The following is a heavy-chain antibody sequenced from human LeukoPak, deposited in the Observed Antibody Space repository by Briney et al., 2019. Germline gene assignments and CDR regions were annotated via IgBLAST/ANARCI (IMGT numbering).Heavy chain of an antibody. D-gene: IGHD3-22*01. CDR1: GFTLRTSS. CDR3: ARDSAPITMVVEVPAGFDY. J-gene: IGHJ4*02. Sequence: GGSLRLSCEASGFTLRTSSMNWVRQAPGRGLEWVSYINSGSDTIYYADSVKGRFTISRDNAKNSLYLQMNSLRDDDTAMYYYARDSAPITMVVEVPAGFDYWGPGTQVTVSS. CDR2: INSGSDTI. V-gene: IGHV3-48*02.